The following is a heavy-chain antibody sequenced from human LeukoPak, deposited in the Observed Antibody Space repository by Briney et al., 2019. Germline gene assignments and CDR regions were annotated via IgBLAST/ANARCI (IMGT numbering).Heavy chain of an antibody. CDR3: ARDRRGYSSSSNWFDP. CDR1: GYTFTSYG. J-gene: IGHJ5*02. CDR2: ISAYNGNT. D-gene: IGHD6-13*01. Sequence: ASVKVSCKASGYTFTSYGISWVRQAPGQGLEWMGWISAYNGNTNYAQKFQGRVTITADKSTSTAYMELSSLRSEDTAVYYCARDRRGYSSSSNWFDPWGQGTLVTVSS. V-gene: IGHV1-18*01.